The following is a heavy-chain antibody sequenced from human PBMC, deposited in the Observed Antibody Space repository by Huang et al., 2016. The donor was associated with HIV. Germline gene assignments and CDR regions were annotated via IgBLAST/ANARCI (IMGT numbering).Heavy chain of an antibody. V-gene: IGHV2-5*02. CDR2: IYWDDDK. CDR1: GFSLNHKGLG. Sequence: QITLKESGPTVIKPTQTLTLTCSFSGFSLNHKGLGVGWIRQPPGKALEWLVLIYWDDDKRFTPSLKNRITITKYTSKNQVVFTMTNLDPMDTGTYYCAHIGRLGNYYMDVWGNGTTVTVSS. D-gene: IGHD7-27*01. J-gene: IGHJ6*03. CDR3: AHIGRLGNYYMDV.